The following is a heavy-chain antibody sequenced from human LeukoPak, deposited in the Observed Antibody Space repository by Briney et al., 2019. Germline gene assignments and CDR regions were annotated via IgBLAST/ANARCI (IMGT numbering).Heavy chain of an antibody. CDR1: GFTVRSNY. Sequence: PGGSLRLSCAASGFTVRSNYMSWVRQAPGKGLEWVSVIYSGGSTYYADSVKGRFTISRDNSKNTLYLQINNLRAEDTAVYYCARGEASSWPYFDYWGQGTLVTVSS. D-gene: IGHD6-13*01. CDR2: IYSGGST. J-gene: IGHJ4*02. V-gene: IGHV3-66*01. CDR3: ARGEASSWPYFDY.